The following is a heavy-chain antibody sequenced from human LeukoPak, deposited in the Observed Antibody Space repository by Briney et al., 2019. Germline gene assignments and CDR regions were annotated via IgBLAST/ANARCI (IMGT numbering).Heavy chain of an antibody. CDR1: GFTFTNYA. D-gene: IGHD5-18*01. Sequence: PGGSLRLSCAASGFTFTNYAMSWVRQAPGKGLEWVAVISYDGSNKYYADSVKGRFTISRDNSKNTLYLQMNSLRAEDTAVYYCARERGGYSFGFYFDYWGQGTLVTVSS. CDR3: ARERGGYSFGFYFDY. V-gene: IGHV3-30-3*01. CDR2: ISYDGSNK. J-gene: IGHJ4*02.